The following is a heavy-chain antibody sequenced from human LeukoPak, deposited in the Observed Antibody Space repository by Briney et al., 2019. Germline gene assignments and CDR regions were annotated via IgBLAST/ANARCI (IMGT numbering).Heavy chain of an antibody. CDR1: GFTFSSYS. Sequence: GGSLRLSCAASGFTFSSYSMNWVRQAPGKGLEWVSSISGSNSYIYYADSMKGRFTISRDNAKNSLYLQMNSLRAEDTAVYYCAKDRGRITMTYFDYWGQGTLVTVSS. D-gene: IGHD3-22*01. J-gene: IGHJ4*02. CDR2: ISGSNSYI. CDR3: AKDRGRITMTYFDY. V-gene: IGHV3-21*01.